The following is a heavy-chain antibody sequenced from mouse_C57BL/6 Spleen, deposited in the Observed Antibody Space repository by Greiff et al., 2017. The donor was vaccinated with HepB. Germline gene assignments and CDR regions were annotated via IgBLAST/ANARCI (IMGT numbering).Heavy chain of an antibody. V-gene: IGHV1-54*01. J-gene: IGHJ1*03. Sequence: VKLMESGAELVRPGTSVKVSCKASGYAFTNYLIEWVKQRPGQGLEWIGVINPGSGGTNYNEKFKGKATLTADKSSSTAYRQLSSLTSEDSAVYIGASGGTVVARDNWYYDVWGTGTTVTVST. D-gene: IGHD1-1*01. CDR2: INPGSGGT. CDR3: ASGGTVVARDNWYYDV. CDR1: GYAFTNYL.